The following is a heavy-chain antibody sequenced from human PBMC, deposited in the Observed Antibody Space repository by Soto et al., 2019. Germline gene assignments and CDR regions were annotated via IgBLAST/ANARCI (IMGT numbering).Heavy chain of an antibody. CDR2: LGAADDP. J-gene: IGHJ6*02. D-gene: IGHD2-2*01. Sequence: GGSLRLSCAASGFALSAYDMHWVRQAEGKGLEWVSALGAADDPYYLVSVKGRFTISRENAKNSLYLQMNNLRAGDTAVYYRARAYSDRLPRRADYYYAMDVWGQGTTVTVSS. V-gene: IGHV3-13*05. CDR1: GFALSAYD. CDR3: ARAYSDRLPRRADYYYAMDV.